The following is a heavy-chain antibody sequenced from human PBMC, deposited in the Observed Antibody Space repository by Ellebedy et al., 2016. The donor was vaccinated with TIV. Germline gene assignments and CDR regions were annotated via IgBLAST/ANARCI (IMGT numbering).Heavy chain of an antibody. CDR1: GFTLSNYG. D-gene: IGHD2-21*01. V-gene: IGHV3-33*01. J-gene: IGHJ6*02. CDR2: IWFDESNK. Sequence: PGGSLRLSCVASGFTLSNYGMHWVRQAPGKGLAWVAVIWFDESNKYDTDSVKGRFTISRDTSKNTLFLQMNSLRAEDTAVYYCARDCQCGVDLYGMDVWGQGTTVTVSS. CDR3: ARDCQCGVDLYGMDV.